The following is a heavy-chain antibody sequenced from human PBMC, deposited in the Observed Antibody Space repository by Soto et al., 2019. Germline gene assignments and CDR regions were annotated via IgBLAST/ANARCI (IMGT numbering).Heavy chain of an antibody. CDR3: ATSILRFLEWSSGDY. J-gene: IGHJ4*02. Sequence: GASVKVSCKASGYTFTGYYMNWVRQAPGQGLEWMGWINPNNGATNYAPNFQGRVTMTRDTSISTAYIELSRLRSDDTGVYYCATSILRFLEWSSGDYWGRGTLVTVSS. V-gene: IGHV1-2*02. D-gene: IGHD3-3*01. CDR2: INPNNGAT. CDR1: GYTFTGYY.